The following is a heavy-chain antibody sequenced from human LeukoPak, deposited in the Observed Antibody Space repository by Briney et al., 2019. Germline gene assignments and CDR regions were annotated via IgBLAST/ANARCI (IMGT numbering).Heavy chain of an antibody. V-gene: IGHV1-18*01. CDR2: GGAYNGDT. CDR1: GYTVTSCG. D-gene: IGHD5-12*01. J-gene: IGHJ6*03. Sequence: ASVKVSCKGSGYTVTSCGISWVRQAPGQGLEWVGCGGAYNGDTNYAQKLLSRVTMPTDTSTSTAYMELRSLRSDDTAVYYCARELDLSGYDYLDRYYYYYMDVWGKGTTVTVSS. CDR3: ARELDLSGYDYLDRYYYYYMDV.